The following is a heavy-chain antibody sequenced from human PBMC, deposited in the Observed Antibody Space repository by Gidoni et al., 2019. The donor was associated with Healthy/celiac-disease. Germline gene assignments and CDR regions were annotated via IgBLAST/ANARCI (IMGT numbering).Heavy chain of an antibody. D-gene: IGHD4-17*01. J-gene: IGHJ6*02. CDR3: ARDYGDYYYYYGMDV. CDR2: IYYSGST. Sequence: QLQLQESGPGLVKPSETLSLTCTVSGCSISSCSYYWGWIRQPPGKGLEWIGSIYYSGSTYYNPSLKSRVTISVDTSKNQFSLKLSSVTAADTAVYYCARDYGDYYYYYGMDVWGQGTTVTVSS. V-gene: IGHV4-39*02. CDR1: GCSISSCSYY.